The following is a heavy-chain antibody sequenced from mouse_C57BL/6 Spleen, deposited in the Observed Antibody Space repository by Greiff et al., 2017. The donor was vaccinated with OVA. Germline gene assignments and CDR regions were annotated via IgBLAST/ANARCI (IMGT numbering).Heavy chain of an antibody. V-gene: IGHV5-4*01. D-gene: IGHD2-5*01. J-gene: IGHJ4*01. CDR1: GFTFSSYA. Sequence: EVQLQESGGGLVKPGGSLKLSCAASGFTFSSYAMSWVRQTPEKRLEWVATISDGGSYTYYPDNVKGRFTISRDNAKNNLYLQMSHLKSEDTAMYYCARDGRYSNPYAMDYWGQGTSVTVSS. CDR2: ISDGGSYT. CDR3: ARDGRYSNPYAMDY.